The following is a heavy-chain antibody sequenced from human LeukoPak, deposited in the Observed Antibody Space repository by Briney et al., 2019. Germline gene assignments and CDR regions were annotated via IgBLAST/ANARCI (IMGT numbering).Heavy chain of an antibody. Sequence: SETPSLTCTVSGGSISSYFWTWIRQSPGKGLEWIGYMHYTGSTYYNPSLESRGTISVDTSNNYFSLKLTSVTAADSAVYYCASSRGSYSHFDSWGQGILVTVSS. J-gene: IGHJ4*02. CDR1: GGSISSYF. CDR2: MHYTGST. V-gene: IGHV4-59*08. CDR3: ASSRGSYSHFDS. D-gene: IGHD1-26*01.